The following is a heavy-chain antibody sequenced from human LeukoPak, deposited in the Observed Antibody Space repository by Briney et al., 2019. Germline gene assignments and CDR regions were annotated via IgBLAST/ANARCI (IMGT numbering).Heavy chain of an antibody. CDR2: IYTSGST. CDR3: ARGPQGSYYDSSGYYYYFDY. J-gene: IGHJ4*02. D-gene: IGHD3-22*01. V-gene: IGHV4-4*07. CDR1: GGSISSYY. Sequence: PSETLSLTCTVSGGSISSYYWSWIRQPAGKGLEWIGRIYTSGSTNYNPSLKSRVTMSVDTSKNQFSLKLSSVTAADTAVYYCARGPQGSYYDSSGYYYYFDYWGQGTLVTVSS.